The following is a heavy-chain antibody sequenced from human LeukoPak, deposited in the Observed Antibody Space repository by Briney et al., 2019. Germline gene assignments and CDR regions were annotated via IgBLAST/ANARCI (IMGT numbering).Heavy chain of an antibody. V-gene: IGHV3-23*01. CDR1: GFSFSTYA. D-gene: IGHD6-19*01. J-gene: IGHJ4*02. CDR2: ISGSGGST. CDR3: AKDRLVSVYTSGYYSDY. Sequence: PGGSLRLSCAASGFSFSTYAMGWVRQAPGKGLEWVSAISGSGGSTDYADSVKGRFIISRDNSKNTLSLQMSSLRADDTAVYYCAKDRLVSVYTSGYYSDYWGQGTLVTVSS.